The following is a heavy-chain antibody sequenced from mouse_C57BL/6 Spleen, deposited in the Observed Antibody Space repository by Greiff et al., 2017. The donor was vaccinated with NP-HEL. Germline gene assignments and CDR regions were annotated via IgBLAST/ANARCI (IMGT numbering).Heavy chain of an antibody. V-gene: IGHV14-2*01. CDR3: ARGTVALDWYFDV. CDR1: GFNIKDYY. D-gene: IGHD1-1*01. Sequence: EVKLQESGAELVKPGASVKLSCTASGFNIKDYYMHLVKQRTEQGLEWIGRIDPEDGETKYAPKFQGKATITADTSSNTAYLQLSSLTSEDTAVYYCARGTVALDWYFDVWGTGTTVTVSS. J-gene: IGHJ1*03. CDR2: IDPEDGET.